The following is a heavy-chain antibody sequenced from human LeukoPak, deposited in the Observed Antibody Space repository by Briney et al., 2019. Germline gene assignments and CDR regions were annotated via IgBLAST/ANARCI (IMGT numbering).Heavy chain of an antibody. CDR3: ARGIAYFDY. J-gene: IGHJ4*02. V-gene: IGHV1-18*04. CDR1: GYIFTSYY. CDR2: ISVSHGNT. Sequence: GASVKVSCKASGYIFTSYYIHWVRQAPGQGLEWMGWISVSHGNTIYAQKLQGRVTMTTDTSTSTAYMELRSLRSDDTAVYYCARGIAYFDYWGQGTLVTVSS. D-gene: IGHD6-13*01.